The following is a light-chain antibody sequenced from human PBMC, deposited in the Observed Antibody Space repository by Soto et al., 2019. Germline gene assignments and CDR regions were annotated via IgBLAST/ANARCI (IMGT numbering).Light chain of an antibody. CDR2: DAS. CDR3: QQVHDYPFS. V-gene: IGKV1D-13*01. Sequence: AIQLTQSPSSLSASVGDRVTITCRASQGISSVLAWYQQKPGTAPKLLIYDASTLQSGVPSRFSGSGSGTHFTLTIGSLQPEDFATYYCQQVHDYPFSFGPGTKVDIK. J-gene: IGKJ3*01. CDR1: QGISSV.